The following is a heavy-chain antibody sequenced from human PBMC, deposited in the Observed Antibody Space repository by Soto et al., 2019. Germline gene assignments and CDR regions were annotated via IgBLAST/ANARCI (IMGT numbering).Heavy chain of an antibody. D-gene: IGHD2-2*01. V-gene: IGHV3-53*01. Sequence: GGSLRLSCAASGFTVSSNYMSWVRQAPGKGLEWVSVIYSGGSIYYADSVKGRFTISRDNSKNTLYLQMNSLRAEDTAVYYCARDLVVPAAPTYYYYGMDVWGQGTTVTVSS. CDR1: GFTVSSNY. CDR2: IYSGGSI. CDR3: ARDLVVPAAPTYYYYGMDV. J-gene: IGHJ6*02.